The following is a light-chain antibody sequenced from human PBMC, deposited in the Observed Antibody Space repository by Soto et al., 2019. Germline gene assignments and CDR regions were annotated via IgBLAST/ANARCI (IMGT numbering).Light chain of an antibody. CDR3: SSYSIGTSDL. Sequence: QSVLAQPGSVSGSPGQSITISCTGTSSDVGGYDYVSWYQLHPGKAPKLIVFEVSNRPSGVSYRFSGSKSGNTASLTISGLQAGDEADYFCSSYSIGTSDLFGNGTKGTVL. V-gene: IGLV2-14*01. CDR2: EVS. CDR1: SSDVGGYDY. J-gene: IGLJ1*01.